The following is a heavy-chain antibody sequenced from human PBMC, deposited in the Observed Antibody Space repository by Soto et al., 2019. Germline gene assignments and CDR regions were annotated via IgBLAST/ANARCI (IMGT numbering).Heavy chain of an antibody. CDR1: SGSISSSNW. D-gene: IGHD6-6*01. Sequence: QVQLQESGPGLVKPSGTLSLTCAVSSGSISSSNWWSWVRQPPGKGLEWIGEIYHSGSTNYNPSLRSRVTIAVDKSKNQFSLKLSSVTAADTAVYYCAGQTGIAAREYFDLWGRGTLVTVSS. CDR3: AGQTGIAAREYFDL. J-gene: IGHJ2*01. V-gene: IGHV4-4*02. CDR2: IYHSGST.